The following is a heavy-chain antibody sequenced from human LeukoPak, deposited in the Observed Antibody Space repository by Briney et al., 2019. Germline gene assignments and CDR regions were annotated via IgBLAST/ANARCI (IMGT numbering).Heavy chain of an antibody. CDR2: IYENGGTT. J-gene: IGHJ6*02. CDR1: GFTFRSHA. Sequence: GGSLRLSCVGSGFTFRSHAMSWVRQAPEKGLEFVSGIYENGGTTYYADSVKGRFSISRDNSKNTLYLQMNSLRAEDTALYHCARNNGIDVWGQGTTVIVSS. V-gene: IGHV3-23*01. CDR3: ARNNGIDV.